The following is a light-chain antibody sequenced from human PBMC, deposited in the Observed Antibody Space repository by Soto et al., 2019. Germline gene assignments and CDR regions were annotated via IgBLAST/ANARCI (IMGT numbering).Light chain of an antibody. J-gene: IGLJ3*02. Sequence: QSALTQPASVSGSPGQSITISCTGTSSDVGGYNFVSWYQQYPGKAPKLMIYEVSNRPSGVSNRFSGSKSGNTASLTISELQAEDEADYYCASYTSSSTLVFGGGTKVTVL. CDR3: ASYTSSSTLV. V-gene: IGLV2-14*01. CDR1: SSDVGGYNF. CDR2: EVS.